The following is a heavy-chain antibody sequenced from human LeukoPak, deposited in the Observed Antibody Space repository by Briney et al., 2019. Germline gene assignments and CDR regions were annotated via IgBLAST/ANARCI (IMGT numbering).Heavy chain of an antibody. V-gene: IGHV3-11*01. D-gene: IGHD3-16*02. CDR2: ISSSGSTI. CDR1: GFTFSDYY. J-gene: IGHJ4*02. Sequence: GGSLRLSCAAFGFTFSDYYMSWIRQAPGKGLEWVSYISSSGSTIYYADSVKGRFTISRDNAKNSLYLQMNSLRAEDTAVYYCARLRLGELSLYFDYWGQGTLVTVSS. CDR3: ARLRLGELSLYFDY.